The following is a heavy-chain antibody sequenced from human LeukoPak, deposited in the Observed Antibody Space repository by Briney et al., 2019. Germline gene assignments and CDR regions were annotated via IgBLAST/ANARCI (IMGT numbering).Heavy chain of an antibody. CDR3: ARSPGCGYSYEND. J-gene: IGHJ4*02. V-gene: IGHV3-48*03. CDR1: GFTFSSYE. Sequence: PGGSLRLSCAASGFTFSSYEMNWVRQAPGEGLEWVSYISSSGSTIYYADSVKGRFTISRDNAKNSLYLQMNSLRAEDTAVYYCARSPGCGYSYENDWGQGTLVTVSS. D-gene: IGHD5-18*01. CDR2: ISSSGSTI.